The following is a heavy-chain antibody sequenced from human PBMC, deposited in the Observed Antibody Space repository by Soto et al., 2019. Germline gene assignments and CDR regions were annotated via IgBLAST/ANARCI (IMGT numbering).Heavy chain of an antibody. CDR2: ISYDGNNK. V-gene: IGHV3-30-3*01. Sequence: QVQLVESGGGVVQPGRSLRLSCAASGFTFSSYAMYWVRQAPGKGLEWVAVISYDGNNKYYADSVKGRFTISRDNSKNTLYLQMNSVRAEDTAVYYCARAGCDGGSCYTLVGLRYGMDVWGQGTTVTVSS. CDR3: ARAGCDGGSCYTLVGLRYGMDV. CDR1: GFTFSSYA. J-gene: IGHJ6*02. D-gene: IGHD2-15*01.